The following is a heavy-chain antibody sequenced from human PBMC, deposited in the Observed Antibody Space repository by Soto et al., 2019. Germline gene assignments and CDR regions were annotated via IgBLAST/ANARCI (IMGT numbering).Heavy chain of an antibody. CDR3: AKGGSWPSYGMDV. D-gene: IGHD6-13*01. CDR2: MTGSGDST. Sequence: GGSLRLSCAASGFTFSNYAMSWVRQAPGKGLEWVSGMTGSGDSTYYADSVKGRFTISRDNSKSTLYLQMNSLRAEDTAVYYCAKGGSWPSYGMDVWGQGTTVTVSS. V-gene: IGHV3-23*01. CDR1: GFTFSNYA. J-gene: IGHJ6*02.